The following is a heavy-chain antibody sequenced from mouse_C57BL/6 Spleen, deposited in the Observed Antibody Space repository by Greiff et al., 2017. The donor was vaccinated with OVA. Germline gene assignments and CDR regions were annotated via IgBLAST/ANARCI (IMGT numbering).Heavy chain of an antibody. CDR1: GFTFSSYA. CDR3: ARDASSGYVGFAY. CDR2: ISDGGSYT. J-gene: IGHJ3*01. Sequence: EVQLVESGGGLVKPGGSLKLSCAASGFTFSSYAMSWVRQTPEKRLEWVATISDGGSYTYYPDNVKGRFTISRDNAKNNLYLQMSHLKSEDTAMYYCARDASSGYVGFAYWGQGTLVTVSA. D-gene: IGHD3-2*02. V-gene: IGHV5-4*01.